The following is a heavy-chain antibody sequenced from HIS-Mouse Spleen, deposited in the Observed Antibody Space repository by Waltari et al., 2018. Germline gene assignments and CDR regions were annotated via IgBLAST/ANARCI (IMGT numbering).Heavy chain of an antibody. CDR3: AREIPYSSSWYDWYFDL. CDR2: IYYSGST. D-gene: IGHD6-13*01. J-gene: IGHJ2*01. Sequence: QLQLQESGPGLVKPSETLSLTCTVSGGSISSSSYYWGWIRQPPGKGLVWIGSIYYSGSTHHRPSLKSRVTISVDTSKNQFSLKLSSVTAADTAVYYCAREIPYSSSWYDWYFDLWGRGTLVTVSS. V-gene: IGHV4-39*07. CDR1: GGSISSSSYY.